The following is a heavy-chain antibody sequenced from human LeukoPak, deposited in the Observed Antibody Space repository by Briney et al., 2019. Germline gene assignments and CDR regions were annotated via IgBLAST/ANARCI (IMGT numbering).Heavy chain of an antibody. D-gene: IGHD1-1*01. Sequence: TGGSLRLSCAASGFTFSSYTMHWVRQIPGERLEWASSISGDTTYIYYADSIKGRFTISRDNTNTSLFLQMNSLRAEDTATYFCARRGTDASFSFFDVWGQGTMVTVSS. CDR1: GFTFSSYT. V-gene: IGHV3-21*01. CDR2: ISGDTTYI. CDR3: ARRGTDASFSFFDV. J-gene: IGHJ3*01.